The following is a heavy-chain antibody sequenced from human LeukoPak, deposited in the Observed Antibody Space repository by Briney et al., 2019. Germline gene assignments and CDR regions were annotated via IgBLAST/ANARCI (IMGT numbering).Heavy chain of an antibody. CDR3: ARGTRLHEFDY. V-gene: IGHV4-34*01. Sequence: SETLSLTCAVYGGSFSGYYWSWIRQPPGKGLEWNGEINHSGSTNYNPSLKSRVTISVDTSKNQFSLKLSSVTAADTAVYYCARGTRLHEFDYWGQGTLVTVSS. J-gene: IGHJ4*02. D-gene: IGHD5-18*01. CDR2: INHSGST. CDR1: GGSFSGYY.